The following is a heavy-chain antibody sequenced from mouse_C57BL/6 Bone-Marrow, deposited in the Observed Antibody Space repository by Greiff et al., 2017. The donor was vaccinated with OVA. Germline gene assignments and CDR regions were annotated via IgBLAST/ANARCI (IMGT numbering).Heavy chain of an antibody. D-gene: IGHD2-14*01. CDR2: INPSTGGT. CDR3: ARRYY. Sequence: VQLQQSGPELVKPGASVKISCKASGYSFTGYYMNWVKQSPEKSLEWIGEINPSTGGTPYNQKFKAKATLTVDKSSSTAYMQLKSLTSEDSAVYYCARRYYWGQGTTLTVSS. J-gene: IGHJ2*01. V-gene: IGHV1-42*01. CDR1: GYSFTGYY.